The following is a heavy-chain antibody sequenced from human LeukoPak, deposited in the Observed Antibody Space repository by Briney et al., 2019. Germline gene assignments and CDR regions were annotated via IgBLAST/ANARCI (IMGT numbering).Heavy chain of an antibody. CDR2: IVVGSGNT. Sequence: SVKVSCKASGFTFTSSAMQWVRQARGRRLEWIGWIVVGSGNTNYAQKFQERVTITRDMSTSTAYMELSSLRSEDTAVYYCAAAVDFWSGYWLDYWGQGTLVTVSS. D-gene: IGHD3-3*01. CDR1: GFTFTSSA. V-gene: IGHV1-58*02. J-gene: IGHJ4*02. CDR3: AAAVDFWSGYWLDY.